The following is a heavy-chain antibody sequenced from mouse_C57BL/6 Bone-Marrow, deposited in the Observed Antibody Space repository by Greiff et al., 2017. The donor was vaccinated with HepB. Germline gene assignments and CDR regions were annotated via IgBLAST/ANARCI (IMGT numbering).Heavy chain of an antibody. CDR2: IYPRDGST. V-gene: IGHV1-85*01. CDR1: GYTFTSYD. CDR3: ARENYGSSVPYYFDY. Sequence: QVQLKESGPELVKPGASVKLSCKASGYTFTSYDINWVKQRPGQGLEWIGWIYPRDGSTKYNEKFKGKATLTVDTSSSTAYMELHSLTSEDSAVYFSARENYGSSVPYYFDYWGQGTTLTVSS. J-gene: IGHJ2*01. D-gene: IGHD1-1*01.